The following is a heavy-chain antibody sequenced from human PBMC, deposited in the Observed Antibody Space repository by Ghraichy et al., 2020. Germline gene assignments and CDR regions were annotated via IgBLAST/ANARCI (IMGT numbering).Heavy chain of an antibody. CDR1: GGSFSGYY. V-gene: IGHV4-34*01. CDR2: INHSGST. CDR3: ARAGAFSPLVQLRYYYMDV. Sequence: SETLSLTCAVYGGSFSGYYWSWIRQPPGKGLEWIGEINHSGSTNYNPSLKSRVTISVDTSKNQFSLKLSSVTAADTAVYYCARAGAFSPLVQLRYYYMDVWGKGTTVTVSS. D-gene: IGHD2/OR15-2a*01. J-gene: IGHJ6*03.